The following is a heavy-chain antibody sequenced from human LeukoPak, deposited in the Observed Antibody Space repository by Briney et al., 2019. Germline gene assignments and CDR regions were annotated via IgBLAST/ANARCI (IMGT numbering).Heavy chain of an antibody. CDR1: GSTFTGYY. J-gene: IGHJ4*02. Sequence: ASVKVSCKASGSTFTGYYMHWVRQAPGQGLGWMGWINPNSGGTNYAQKFQGRVTMTRDTSISTAYMELSRLRSDDTAVYYCARDHWEGIAVAGLGYWGQGALVTVSS. CDR3: ARDHWEGIAVAGLGY. CDR2: INPNSGGT. D-gene: IGHD6-19*01. V-gene: IGHV1-2*02.